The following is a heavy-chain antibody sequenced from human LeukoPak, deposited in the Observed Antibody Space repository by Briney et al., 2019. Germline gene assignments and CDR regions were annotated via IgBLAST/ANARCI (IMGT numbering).Heavy chain of an antibody. CDR2: IYYSGST. D-gene: IGHD4-17*01. Sequence: SETLSLTCTVSGGSISSGDYYWSWIRQPPGKGLEWIGYIYYSGSTYYNPSLRSRVTISVDTSKNQFSLKLSSVTAADTAVYYCARWTTVVTPGAFDIWGQGTMVTVSS. J-gene: IGHJ3*02. CDR3: ARWTTVVTPGAFDI. V-gene: IGHV4-30-4*01. CDR1: GGSISSGDYY.